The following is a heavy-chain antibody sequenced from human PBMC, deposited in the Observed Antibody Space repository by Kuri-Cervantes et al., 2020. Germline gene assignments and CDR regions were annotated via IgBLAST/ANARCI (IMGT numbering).Heavy chain of an antibody. CDR1: GFTFSSYS. V-gene: IGHV3-23*01. CDR3: AEASSSWFPDR. D-gene: IGHD6-13*01. J-gene: IGHJ5*02. CDR2: VSGTGSST. Sequence: GGSLRLSCAASGFTFSSYSMNWVRQAPGRGLEWVAAVSGTGSSTYYRDSVKGRFTISRDNSKDTIFQQMNSLRPDDTAVYYCAEASSSWFPDRWGQGALVTVSS.